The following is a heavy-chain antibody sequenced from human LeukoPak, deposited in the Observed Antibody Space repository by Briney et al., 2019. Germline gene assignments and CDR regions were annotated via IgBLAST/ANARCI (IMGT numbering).Heavy chain of an antibody. CDR3: ARGLARTSMVTRGGVRFDY. J-gene: IGHJ4*02. CDR1: GYTFTRYY. D-gene: IGHD5-18*01. V-gene: IGHV1-8*02. Sequence: ASVKVSCKASGYTFTRYYMHWVRQAPGQGLEGVGWMNPKRGNTGYAQKFQGRVTMTRNTSISTANMELSSLRSEDTAVYYCARGLARTSMVTRGGVRFDYWGQGTLVTVSS. CDR2: MNPKRGNT.